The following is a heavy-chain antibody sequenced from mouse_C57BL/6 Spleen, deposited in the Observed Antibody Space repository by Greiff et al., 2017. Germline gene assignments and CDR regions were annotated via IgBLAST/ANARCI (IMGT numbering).Heavy chain of an antibody. Sequence: VKVVESGPELVKPGASVKISCKASGYAFSSSWMNWVKQRPGKGLEWIGRFYPGDGDTNYNGKFKGKATLTADKSSSTAYMQLSSLTSEDSAVYFCAQDSSGYGFAYWGQGTLVTVSA. CDR2: FYPGDGDT. V-gene: IGHV1-82*01. CDR1: GYAFSSSW. CDR3: AQDSSGYGFAY. D-gene: IGHD3-2*02. J-gene: IGHJ3*01.